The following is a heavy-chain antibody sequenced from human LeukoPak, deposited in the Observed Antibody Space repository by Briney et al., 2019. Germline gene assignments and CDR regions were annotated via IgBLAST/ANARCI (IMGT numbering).Heavy chain of an antibody. D-gene: IGHD2-15*01. Sequence: SETLSLTCTVSGGSISSYYWSWIRQPPGKGREWIGYIYTSGSTNYNPSLKSRVTISVDTSKNQFSLKLSSVTAADTAVYYCARPVVAATWDWFDPWGQGTLVTVSS. J-gene: IGHJ5*02. CDR1: GGSISSYY. CDR3: ARPVVAATWDWFDP. V-gene: IGHV4-4*09. CDR2: IYTSGST.